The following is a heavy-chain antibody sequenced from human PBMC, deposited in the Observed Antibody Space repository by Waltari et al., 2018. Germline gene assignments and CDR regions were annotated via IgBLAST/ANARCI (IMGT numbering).Heavy chain of an antibody. D-gene: IGHD3-3*01. CDR1: GYSFTDQF. Sequence: EVQRTQSGAEVKKPGATVKSSCKAYGYSFTDQFLHWVRKAPGKGPEWIGRVDPEDDETAHAEKFEGRFTITADTSTDTAYMDLSRLRSEDTALYYCMTLPIFGLVIKNYWGQGTLVTVSS. CDR2: VDPEDDET. CDR3: MTLPIFGLVIKNY. V-gene: IGHV1-69-2*01. J-gene: IGHJ1*01.